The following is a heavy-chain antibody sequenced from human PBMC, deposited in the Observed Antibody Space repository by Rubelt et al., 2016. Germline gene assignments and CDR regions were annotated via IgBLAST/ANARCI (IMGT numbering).Heavy chain of an antibody. CDR2: IQPGDSDT. J-gene: IGHJ4*02. CDR3: ARLGGYFIVDY. D-gene: IGHD2-2*03. Sequence: VRQTPGKGLEWMGIIQPGDSDTRYSPSFQGQVIISADKSITTAYLQWSSLKASDTAMYYCARLGGYFIVDYWGQGTLVTVSS. V-gene: IGHV5-51*01.